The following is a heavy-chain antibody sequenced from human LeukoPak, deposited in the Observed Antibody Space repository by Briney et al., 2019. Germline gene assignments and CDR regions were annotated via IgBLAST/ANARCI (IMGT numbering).Heavy chain of an antibody. CDR2: ISAYNGNT. V-gene: IGHV1-18*01. CDR3: ARRDYAFWSGTNGFDY. D-gene: IGHD3-3*01. J-gene: IGHJ4*02. Sequence: ASVKVSCKASGYTFTSYGISWVRQAPGQGLEWMGWISAYNGNTNYAQKLQGRVTMTTDTSTSTAYMELRSLRSDDTAVYYCARRDYAFWSGTNGFDYWGQGTLVTVSS. CDR1: GYTFTSYG.